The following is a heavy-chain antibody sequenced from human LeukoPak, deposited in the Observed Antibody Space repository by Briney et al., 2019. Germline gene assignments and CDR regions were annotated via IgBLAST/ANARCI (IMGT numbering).Heavy chain of an antibody. CDR3: AKYWGSGTPFDP. V-gene: IGHV3-23*01. Sequence: GGSLRLSCAASGFTFSDYVMTWVRQGPEKGLEWVSSISGNGGSTCYADSIKGRFTISRDNSKNTLYLQMNSLRAEDTAVYYCAKYWGSGTPFDPWGQGTLVTVSS. J-gene: IGHJ5*02. CDR1: GFTFSDYV. D-gene: IGHD6-25*01. CDR2: ISGNGGST.